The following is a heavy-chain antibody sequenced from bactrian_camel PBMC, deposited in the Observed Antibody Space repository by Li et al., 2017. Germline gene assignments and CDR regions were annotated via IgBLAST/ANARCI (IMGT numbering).Heavy chain of an antibody. CDR2: INSSGGRT. V-gene: IGHV3S1*01. CDR3: AARLGIFASWTGCSHKSPADFED. CDR1: NHRGSC. D-gene: IGHD3*01. J-gene: IGHJ4*01. Sequence: HVQLVESGGGSVQAGGSLRLSCKYNHRGSCMGWFRQAPGKGREGVAAINSSGGRTVYADSVKGRFTISQDNAKNTLYPQMNSLKPEDTAMYYCAARLGIFASWTGCSHKSPADFEDWGQGTQVTVS.